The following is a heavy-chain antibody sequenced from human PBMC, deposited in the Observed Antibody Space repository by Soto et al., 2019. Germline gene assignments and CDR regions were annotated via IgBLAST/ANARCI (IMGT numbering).Heavy chain of an antibody. J-gene: IGHJ4*02. D-gene: IGHD6-13*01. V-gene: IGHV3-74*01. CDR1: GFTFSSYW. CDR2: IKSDGSST. CDR3: ARGGPSSSSSWYPY. Sequence: PGGSLRLSCAASGFTFSSYWMHWVRHVAEKGLVWVSRIKSDGSSTNYADSVKGRFTISRDNAKNTLYLQMNSLIAEDTAVYYCARGGPSSSSSWYPYWGQGTLVNVSS.